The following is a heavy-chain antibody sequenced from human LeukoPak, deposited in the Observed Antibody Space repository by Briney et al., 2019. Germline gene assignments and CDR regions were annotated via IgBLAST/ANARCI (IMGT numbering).Heavy chain of an antibody. CDR1: GGSFSGYY. V-gene: IGHV4-34*01. Sequence: SSETLSLTCAVYGGSFSGYYWSWIRQPPGKGLEWIGEINHSGSTNYNPSLKSRVTIPVDRSKNQFSLRLSSVTAADTAVYYCASSEDYWGQGTLVTVSS. CDR3: ASSEDY. CDR2: INHSGST. J-gene: IGHJ4*02.